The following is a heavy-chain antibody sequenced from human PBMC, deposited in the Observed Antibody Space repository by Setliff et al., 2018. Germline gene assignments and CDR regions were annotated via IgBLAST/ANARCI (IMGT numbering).Heavy chain of an antibody. CDR1: GFTFSAYD. Sequence: PGGSLRLSCAASGFTFSAYDMNWVRQAPGKGLEWLSYIDSSAGRITYADSVKGRFTVSRDNAKNSLYLQMNSLRPEDTAVYYCAKDSLSGWSAVDYWGQGTLVTVSS. D-gene: IGHD6-19*01. V-gene: IGHV3-48*03. CDR3: AKDSLSGWSAVDY. J-gene: IGHJ4*02. CDR2: IDSSAGRI.